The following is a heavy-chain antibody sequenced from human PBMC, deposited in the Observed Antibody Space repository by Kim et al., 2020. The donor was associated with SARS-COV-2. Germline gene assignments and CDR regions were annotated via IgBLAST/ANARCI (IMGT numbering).Heavy chain of an antibody. CDR3: ASRLITSFDY. D-gene: IGHD1-20*01. Sequence: KVYADSVKGRFPVSRDNAKNTLYLQMNSLRAEDTAVYYCASRLITSFDYWGQGTLVTVSS. J-gene: IGHJ4*02. V-gene: IGHV3-74*01. CDR2: K.